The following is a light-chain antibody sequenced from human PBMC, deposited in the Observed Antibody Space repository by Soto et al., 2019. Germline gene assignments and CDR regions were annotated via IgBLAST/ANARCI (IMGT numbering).Light chain of an antibody. J-gene: IGKJ1*01. CDR3: QQYNNWPPWT. CDR1: QSVGKY. CDR2: GAS. Sequence: EIVLTQSPGTLSLSPGERATLSCRASQSVGKYLAWYQQKPGQAPRLLIYGASTRATGIPDRFSGSGSGTDFTLTISSLQSDDFAVYHCQQYNNWPPWTFGQGTKVDIK. V-gene: IGKV3D-15*01.